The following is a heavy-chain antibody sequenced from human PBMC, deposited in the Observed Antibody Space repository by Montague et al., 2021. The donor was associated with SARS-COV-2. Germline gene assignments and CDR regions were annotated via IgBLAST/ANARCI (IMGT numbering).Heavy chain of an antibody. CDR1: GGSISTHY. CDR2: IYYSGST. D-gene: IGHD2-8*01. J-gene: IGHJ3*01. CDR3: ARLCTSGVCDRDAFDF. V-gene: IGHV4-59*11. Sequence: SETLSLTCTVSGGSISTHYWNWIRQSPGKGLEWIGYIYYSGSTNYNPSLKSRVTISVDTSKNQFSLKLTSVTAADTAVYFCARLCTSGVCDRDAFDFWGQGTMVTVSS.